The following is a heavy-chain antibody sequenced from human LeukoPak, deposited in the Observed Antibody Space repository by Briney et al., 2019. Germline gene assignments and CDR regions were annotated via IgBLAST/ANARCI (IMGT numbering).Heavy chain of an antibody. CDR1: GGSISSYY. CDR3: ARDPAGPLPYYYDSSGYPIDY. CDR2: IYYSGST. V-gene: IGHV4-59*12. Sequence: SETLSLTCTVSGGSISSYYWSWIRQPPGKGLEWIGYIYYSGSTNYNPSLKSRVTISVDTSKNQFSLKLSSVTAADTAVYYCARDPAGPLPYYYDSSGYPIDYWGQGTLVTVSS. D-gene: IGHD3-22*01. J-gene: IGHJ4*02.